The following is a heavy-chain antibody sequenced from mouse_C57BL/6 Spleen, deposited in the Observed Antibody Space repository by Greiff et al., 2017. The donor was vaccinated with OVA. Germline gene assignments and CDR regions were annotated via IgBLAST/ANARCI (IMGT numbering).Heavy chain of an antibody. CDR3: TSNGFITTVEFAY. CDR1: GYTFTDYE. Sequence: QVQLQQSGAELVRPGASVTLSCKASGYTFTDYEMHWVKQTPVHGLEWIGAIDPETGGTAYNQKFKGKAILTADKSSSTAYMELRSLTSEDSAVYYCTSNGFITTVEFAYWGQGTLVTVSA. J-gene: IGHJ3*01. CDR2: IDPETGGT. D-gene: IGHD1-1*01. V-gene: IGHV1-15*01.